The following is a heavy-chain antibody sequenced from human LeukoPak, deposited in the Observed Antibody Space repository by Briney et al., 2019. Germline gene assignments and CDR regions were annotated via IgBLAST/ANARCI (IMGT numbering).Heavy chain of an antibody. CDR2: TSAYNGNT. V-gene: IGHV1-18*01. CDR1: GYTFTSYG. J-gene: IGHJ5*02. D-gene: IGHD5-24*01. Sequence: ASVKVSCKASGYTFTSYGISWVRQAPGQGLEWMGWTSAYNGNTNYAQKLQGRVTMTTDTSTSTAYMELRSLRSDDTAVYYCARDQEMATINNWFDPWGQGTLVTVSS. CDR3: ARDQEMATINNWFDP.